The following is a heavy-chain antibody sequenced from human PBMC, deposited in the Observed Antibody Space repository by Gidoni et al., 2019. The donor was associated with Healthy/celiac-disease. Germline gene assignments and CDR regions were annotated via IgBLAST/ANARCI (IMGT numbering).Heavy chain of an antibody. D-gene: IGHD3-3*01. J-gene: IGHJ3*02. CDR2: NSAYNGNT. CDR3: ARVESGPPRIPRPYAFDI. V-gene: IGHV1-18*01. Sequence: QVQLVQSGAEVKKPGASVKVSRKASGHTLTSYGISWVRQAPGQGLEWMGWNSAYNGNTNYAQKLQGRVTMTTDTSTSTAYMELRSLRSDDTAVYYCARVESGPPRIPRPYAFDIWGQGTMVTVSS. CDR1: GHTLTSYG.